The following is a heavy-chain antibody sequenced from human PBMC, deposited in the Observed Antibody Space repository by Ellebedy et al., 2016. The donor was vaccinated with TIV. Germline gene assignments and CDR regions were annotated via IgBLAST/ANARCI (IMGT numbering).Heavy chain of an antibody. CDR3: ARAYTEILVNTPTGAYDI. CDR2: VVPILHLT. CDR1: GGTFSSYA. Sequence: ASVKVSCKASGGTFSSYAISWVRQAPGHGLEWMGRVVPILHLTNIAQSFQGRVTVTADRSARTVHMELSSLRSDDTAVYYCARAYTEILVNTPTGAYDIWGQGTRVTVSS. V-gene: IGHV1-69*04. J-gene: IGHJ3*02. D-gene: IGHD1-26*01.